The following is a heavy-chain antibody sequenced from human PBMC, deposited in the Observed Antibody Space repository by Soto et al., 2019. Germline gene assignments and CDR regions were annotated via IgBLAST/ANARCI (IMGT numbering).Heavy chain of an antibody. CDR1: GDSISSTKW. D-gene: IGHD6-19*01. V-gene: IGHV4-4*02. CDR2: IYHGGDT. Sequence: SETLSLTCAVSGDSISSTKWWSWVRQSPGKGLEWIGEIYHGGDTNYNPSLKSRLTISVDKSKNQFSLKLASVTAADTAVYYCASKDSGCSKFEAYSVQGHLVTLSS. CDR3: ASKDSGCSKFEAY. J-gene: IGHJ4*02.